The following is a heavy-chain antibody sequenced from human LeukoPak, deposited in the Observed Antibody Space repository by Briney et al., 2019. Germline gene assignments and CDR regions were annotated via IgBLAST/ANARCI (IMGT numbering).Heavy chain of an antibody. D-gene: IGHD6-19*01. CDR2: ISSSSSYI. CDR3: ARDQSSGWYRHHDY. CDR1: GFTFSSYS. V-gene: IGHV3-21*01. Sequence: GGSLRLSCAASGFTFSSYSMNWVRQAPGKGLEWVSSISSSSSYIYYADSVKGRFTISRDNAKNSLCLQMNSLRAEDTAVYYCARDQSSGWYRHHDYWGRGTLVTVSS. J-gene: IGHJ4*02.